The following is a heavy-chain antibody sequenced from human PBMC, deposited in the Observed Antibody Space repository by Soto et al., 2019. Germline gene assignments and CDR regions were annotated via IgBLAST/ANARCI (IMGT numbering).Heavy chain of an antibody. Sequence: SETLSLTCTVSGGSMSRGDYYWSWIRQPPGKGLEWIGFIYHTGSTYYSPSLKNRVAISVDTSKNQFSLKLSSVTAADTAVYYCARTVSDFWSGYLLHYFDYWGQGTLVTVSS. CDR2: IYHTGST. J-gene: IGHJ4*02. D-gene: IGHD3-3*01. CDR3: ARTVSDFWSGYLLHYFDY. V-gene: IGHV4-30-4*01. CDR1: GGSMSRGDYY.